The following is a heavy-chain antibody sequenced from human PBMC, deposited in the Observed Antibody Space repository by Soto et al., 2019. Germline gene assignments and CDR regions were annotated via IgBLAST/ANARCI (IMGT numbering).Heavy chain of an antibody. J-gene: IGHJ6*02. CDR3: ARVHGKRPYYYYYYGMDV. V-gene: IGHV1-69*01. CDR2: IIPIFGTA. CDR1: GGTFSSYA. Sequence: QVQLVQSGAEVKKPGSSVKVSCKASGGTFSSYAISWVRQAPGQGLEWMGGIIPIFGTANYAQKFQGRVTITADESTSTAYMELSSLRSEDTAVYYCARVHGKRPYYYYYYGMDVWDQGTTVTVSS.